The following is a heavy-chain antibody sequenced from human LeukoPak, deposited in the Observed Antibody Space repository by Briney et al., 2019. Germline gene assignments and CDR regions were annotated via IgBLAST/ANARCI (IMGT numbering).Heavy chain of an antibody. D-gene: IGHD2-15*01. CDR3: ARDKVDCSSGSCYSLGFGY. CDR2: IIPIFGTA. V-gene: IGHV1-69*05. J-gene: IGHJ4*02. CDR1: GGTFSSYA. Sequence: ASVKASCKASGGTFSSYAIGWVRQAPGQGLEWMGGIIPIFGTANYAQKFQGRVTITTDESTSTAYMELSSLRSEDTAVYYCARDKVDCSSGSCYSLGFGYWGQGTLVTVSS.